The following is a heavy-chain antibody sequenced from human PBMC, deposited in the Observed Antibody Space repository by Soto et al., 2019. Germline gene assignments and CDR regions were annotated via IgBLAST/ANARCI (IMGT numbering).Heavy chain of an antibody. J-gene: IGHJ4*02. Sequence: SLRLSGLASRISFRAYWKHWAPQQHMQPRDRVSNIPSAGRDVSYADSVRGRFTISRDDARNTLYLQMSELRVEDTAIYYCTRDDSGLGIDYWGQGTQVTVSS. D-gene: IGHD1-26*01. CDR2: IPSAGRDV. CDR1: RISFRAYW. V-gene: IGHV3-74*01. CDR3: TRDDSGLGIDY.